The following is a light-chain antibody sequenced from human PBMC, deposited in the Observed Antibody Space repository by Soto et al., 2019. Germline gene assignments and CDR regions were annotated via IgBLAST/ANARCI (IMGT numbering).Light chain of an antibody. V-gene: IGLV1-44*01. CDR2: NNN. J-gene: IGLJ3*02. Sequence: QSVLTQPPSASGTPGQRVTISCSGSSSNIGSDSVSWYQLLPGTAPKLLIYNNNQRPSGVPDRFSGSKSGTSASLAISGLQSEDEAEYYCAAWDGSLNCWVFGGGTKLTVL. CDR1: SSNIGSDS. CDR3: AAWDGSLNCWV.